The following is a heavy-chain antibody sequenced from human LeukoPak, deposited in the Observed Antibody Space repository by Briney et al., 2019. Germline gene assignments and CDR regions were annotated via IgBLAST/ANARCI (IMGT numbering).Heavy chain of an antibody. V-gene: IGHV3-30*02. D-gene: IGHD3-3*01. J-gene: IGHJ4*02. CDR1: GFTFSSYG. CDR2: IRYDGSNK. CDR3: AKSEGSTIFGVVDYFDY. Sequence: GSLRLSCAASGFTFSSYGMHWVRQAPGKGLEWVAFIRYDGSNKYYADSVKGRFTISRDNSKNTLYLQMNSLRAEDTAVYYCAKSEGSTIFGVVDYFDYWGQGTLVTVSS.